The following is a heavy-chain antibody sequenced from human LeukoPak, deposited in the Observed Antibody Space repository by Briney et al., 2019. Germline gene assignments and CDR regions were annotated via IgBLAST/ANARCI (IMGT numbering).Heavy chain of an antibody. J-gene: IGHJ3*02. V-gene: IGHV7-4-1*02. Sequence: ASVKVSCKASGYTFTSYAMNWVRQAPGQGLERMGWINTNTGNPTYAQGFTGRFVFSLDTSVSTAYLQISSLKAEDTAVYYCARGVRGVVVVAATRYAFDIWGQGTMVTVSS. CDR3: ARGVRGVVVVAATRYAFDI. D-gene: IGHD2-15*01. CDR2: INTNTGNP. CDR1: GYTFTSYA.